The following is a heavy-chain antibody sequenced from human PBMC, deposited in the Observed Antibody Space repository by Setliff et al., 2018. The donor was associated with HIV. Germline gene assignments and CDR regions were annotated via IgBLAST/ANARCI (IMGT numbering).Heavy chain of an antibody. CDR3: ARGDGYRANDAYYDSGMDV. J-gene: IGHJ6*02. D-gene: IGHD5-12*01. CDR1: GAPISSYY. Sequence: SETLSLTCKVSGAPISSYYWNWIRQPPGKGLEWIGYIYNSGYSNSKPSLKSRVTISLDTSKNQFSLKLSSVTAADTAVYYCARGDGYRANDAYYDSGMDVWGQGITVTVSS. V-gene: IGHV4-59*01. CDR2: IYNSGYS.